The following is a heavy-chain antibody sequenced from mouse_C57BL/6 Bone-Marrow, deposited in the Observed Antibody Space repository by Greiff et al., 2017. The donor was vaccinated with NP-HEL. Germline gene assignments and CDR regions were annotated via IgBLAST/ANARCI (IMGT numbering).Heavy chain of an antibody. CDR1: GYTFTSYW. Sequence: QVQLQQPGAELVKPGASVKLSCKASGYTFTSYWMHWVKQRPGQGLEWIGMIHPNSGSTNYHEKFKSKATLTVDKSSSTAYMQLSSLTSEDSAVYYCAPTGTWFAYWGQGTLVTVSA. CDR3: APTGTWFAY. CDR2: IHPNSGST. D-gene: IGHD4-1*02. V-gene: IGHV1-64*01. J-gene: IGHJ3*01.